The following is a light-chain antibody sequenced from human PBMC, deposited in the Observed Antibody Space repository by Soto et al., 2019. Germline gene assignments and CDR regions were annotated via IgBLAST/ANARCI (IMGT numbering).Light chain of an antibody. V-gene: IGKV3-11*01. CDR3: QQHGQWPIT. CDR2: RIS. Sequence: DIVVTQSPDSLALSLCERATINSNYLAWYQQKPGQAPRLLIYRISKRATDIPDRFSGSGSGTEFTLTISSLQPEDFETYYCQQHGQWPITFGQGTRLEIK. J-gene: IGKJ5*01. CDR1: SNY.